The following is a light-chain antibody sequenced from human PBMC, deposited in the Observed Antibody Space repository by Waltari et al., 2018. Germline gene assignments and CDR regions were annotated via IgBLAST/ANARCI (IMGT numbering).Light chain of an antibody. V-gene: IGLV3-9*01. CDR1: NIGSKK. Sequence: SYELTQPLSVSVAPGQTATITGGESNIGSKKGHWYQQKPGQAPLLVIYRDINRPSGIPERFSGSNSGNMATLKINRVEDGDEADYYCQVWTSSPAHVVFGGGTKLTVL. J-gene: IGLJ2*01. CDR2: RDI. CDR3: QVWTSSPAHVV.